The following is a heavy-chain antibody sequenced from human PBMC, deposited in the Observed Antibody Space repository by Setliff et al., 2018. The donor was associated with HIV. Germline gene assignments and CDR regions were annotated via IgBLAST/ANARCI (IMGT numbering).Heavy chain of an antibody. Sequence: ASVEGSCKASGYTFTSYGISWVRQAPGQGLEWMGWISAYNGNTNYAQKLQGRVTMTTDTSTSTAYMELRSLRSDDTAVYYCARDPSSSPSDRGWYPVSYLDYWGQGSLVTVSS. J-gene: IGHJ4*02. CDR1: GYTFTSYG. V-gene: IGHV1-18*01. D-gene: IGHD6-19*01. CDR2: ISAYNGNT. CDR3: ARDPSSSPSDRGWYPVSYLDY.